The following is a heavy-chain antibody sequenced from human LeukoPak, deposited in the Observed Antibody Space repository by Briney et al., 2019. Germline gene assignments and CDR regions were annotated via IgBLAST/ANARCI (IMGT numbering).Heavy chain of an antibody. D-gene: IGHD5-18*01. CDR2: ISAYNGNT. V-gene: IGHV1-18*01. CDR3: ARERYSYREHPKLFDY. J-gene: IGHJ4*02. CDR1: GYTFTSYG. Sequence: ASVKVSCKASGYTFTSYGISWVRQAPGQGLEWMGWISAYNGNTNYAQKLQGRATMTTDTSTSTAYMELRSLRSDDTAVYYCARERYSYREHPKLFDYWGQGTLVTVSS.